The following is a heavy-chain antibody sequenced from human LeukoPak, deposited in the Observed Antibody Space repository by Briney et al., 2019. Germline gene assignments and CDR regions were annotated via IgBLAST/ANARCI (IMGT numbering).Heavy chain of an antibody. CDR1: SGSFSGYS. D-gene: IGHD4-11*01. Sequence: SETLSLTCAVYSGSFSGYSWSWIRQPPGKGLEWIGEINDSGSINYNPSVRSRVTISVDTSKNQFSLKLSSVPAADTAVYYCSRHVALPRYSRPFDYWGQGTLVTVSS. J-gene: IGHJ4*02. CDR3: SRHVALPRYSRPFDY. CDR2: INDSGSI. V-gene: IGHV4-34*01.